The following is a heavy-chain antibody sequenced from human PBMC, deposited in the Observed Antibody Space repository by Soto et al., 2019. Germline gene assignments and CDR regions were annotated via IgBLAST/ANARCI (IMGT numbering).Heavy chain of an antibody. Sequence: PGGSLRVSCVASGFTFSPYAMCWVRQVPGKGLEWVSAISGSGGNTYYADPVKGRFPISRDNSKNKLYLQMNSLRAEDTAVHYCARGLGYCSSTGCYIWFDYWGQGT. CDR1: GFTFSPYA. J-gene: IGHJ4*02. V-gene: IGHV3-23*01. CDR3: ARGLGYCSSTGCYIWFDY. CDR2: ISGSGGNT. D-gene: IGHD2-2*02.